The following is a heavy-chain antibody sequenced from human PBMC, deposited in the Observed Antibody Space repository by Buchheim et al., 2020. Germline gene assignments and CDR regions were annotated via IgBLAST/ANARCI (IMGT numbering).Heavy chain of an antibody. Sequence: QVHLVQSGAEVKKPGARVKVSCTASGYTFTSYNVHWVRQAPGQGLEWMGIINPGGDSASYAQKFQGRLTMTRDTSTSTVYMGLNSMRSEDAAVYYCARDECRASACYSRAYYYFDFWGQGTL. V-gene: IGHV1-46*01. D-gene: IGHD2/OR15-2a*01. CDR3: ARDECRASACYSRAYYYFDF. CDR2: INPGGDSA. CDR1: GYTFTSYN. J-gene: IGHJ4*02.